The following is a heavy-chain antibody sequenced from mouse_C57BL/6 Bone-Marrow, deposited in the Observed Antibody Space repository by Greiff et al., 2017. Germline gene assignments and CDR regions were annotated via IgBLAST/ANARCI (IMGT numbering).Heavy chain of an antibody. V-gene: IGHV7-3*01. Sequence: EVMLVESGGGLVQPGGSLSLSCAASGFTFTDYYMSWVRQPPGKALEWLGFIRNKANGYTTEYSASVKGRFTISRDNSQSILYLQMNALRAEDSATYYCARSAHYYGSSSPWYFDVWGTGTTVTVSS. J-gene: IGHJ1*03. D-gene: IGHD1-1*01. CDR2: IRNKANGYTT. CDR3: ARSAHYYGSSSPWYFDV. CDR1: GFTFTDYY.